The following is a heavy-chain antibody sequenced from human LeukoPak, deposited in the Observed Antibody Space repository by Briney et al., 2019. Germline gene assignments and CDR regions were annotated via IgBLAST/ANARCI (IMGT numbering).Heavy chain of an antibody. V-gene: IGHV4-30-2*01. CDR3: ARWVVPAAINYYYYMDV. Sequence: SETLSLTCTVSGGSISSGGYYWSWIRQPPGKGLEWIGYIYHSGSTYYNPSLKSRVTISVDGSKNQFSLKLSSVTAADTAVYYCARWVVPAAINYYYYMDVWGKGTTVTVSS. D-gene: IGHD2-2*01. CDR1: GGSISSGGYY. CDR2: IYHSGST. J-gene: IGHJ6*03.